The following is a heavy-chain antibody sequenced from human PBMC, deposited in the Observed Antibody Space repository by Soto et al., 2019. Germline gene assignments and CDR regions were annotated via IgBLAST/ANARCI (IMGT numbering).Heavy chain of an antibody. Sequence: PGESLQISCKGSGYSFTSYWIGWVRQMPGKGLEWMGIIYPGDSDTRYSPSFQGQVTISADKSISTAYLQWSSLKASDTAMYYCARRGYDYVTHYYGMDVWGQGTTVTVSS. J-gene: IGHJ6*02. CDR3: ARRGYDYVTHYYGMDV. CDR1: GYSFTSYW. CDR2: IYPGDSDT. D-gene: IGHD5-12*01. V-gene: IGHV5-51*01.